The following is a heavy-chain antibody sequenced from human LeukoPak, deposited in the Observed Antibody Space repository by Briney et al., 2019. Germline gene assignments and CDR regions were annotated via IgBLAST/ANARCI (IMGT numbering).Heavy chain of an antibody. J-gene: IGHJ4*02. V-gene: IGHV3-7*01. CDR2: IKQDGSDK. Sequence: GGSLRLSCAASGFTFTKYWMTWVRQAPGKGLEWVGNIKQDGSDKNYMDSVKGRFTISRDNTKNSVYLQMSSLRAEDTAVYYCARDRTFYDSSAYYLLFDYWGQGTLVTVSS. CDR1: GFTFTKYW. CDR3: ARDRTFYDSSAYYLLFDY. D-gene: IGHD3-22*01.